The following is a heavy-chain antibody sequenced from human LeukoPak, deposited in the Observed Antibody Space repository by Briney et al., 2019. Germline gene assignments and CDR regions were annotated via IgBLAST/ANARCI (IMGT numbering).Heavy chain of an antibody. V-gene: IGHV4-59*08. Sequence: SETQSLTCTVSGGSISTYYWSWIRQPPGKGLEWIGYIYYSGTTNYNPSLKSRVTISVDTSKNQFSLNLSSVTAADTAVYYCARRSPGYSYSIDSWGRGTLVTVSS. CDR3: ARRSPGYSYSIDS. CDR2: IYYSGTT. CDR1: GGSISTYY. D-gene: IGHD5-18*01. J-gene: IGHJ4*02.